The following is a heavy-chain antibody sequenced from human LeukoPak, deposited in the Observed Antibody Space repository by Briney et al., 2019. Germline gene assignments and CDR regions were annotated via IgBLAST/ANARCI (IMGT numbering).Heavy chain of an antibody. J-gene: IGHJ4*02. CDR3: ARDLAYCGGDCYLQGY. CDR2: INPNSGGT. CDR1: GYTFTGYY. V-gene: IGHV1-2*02. D-gene: IGHD2-21*02. Sequence: ASVKVCCKASGYTFTGYYMHWVRQAPGQGLEWMGWINPNSGGTNYAQKFQGRVTMTRDTSISTAYMELSRLRSEDTAVYYCARDLAYCGGDCYLQGYWGQGTLVTVSS.